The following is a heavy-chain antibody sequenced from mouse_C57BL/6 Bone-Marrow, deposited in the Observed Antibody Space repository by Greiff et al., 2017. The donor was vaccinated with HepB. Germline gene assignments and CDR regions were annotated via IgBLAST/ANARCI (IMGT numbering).Heavy chain of an antibody. J-gene: IGHJ2*01. CDR1: GYTFTNYW. CDR3: ARWAYGSSLYYFDY. V-gene: IGHV1-63*01. D-gene: IGHD1-1*01. Sequence: QVQLQQSGAELVRPGTSVKMSCKASGYTFTNYWIGWAKQRPGHGLEWIGDIYPGGGYTNYNEKFKGKATLTADKSSSTAYMQYSSLTSEDSAIYYCARWAYGSSLYYFDYGGRGTTLTVSA. CDR2: IYPGGGYT.